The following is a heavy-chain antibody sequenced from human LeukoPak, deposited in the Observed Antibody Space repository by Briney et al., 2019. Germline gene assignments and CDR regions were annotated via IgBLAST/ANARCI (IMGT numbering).Heavy chain of an antibody. CDR1: GFTFSSYS. CDR3: ARGGSYVHY. Sequence: GGSLRLSCAASGFTFSSYSMNWVRQAPGKGLEWVSSISSSSSYIYYADSLKGRFTISRDNAKNSLYLQMNSLRADDTAVYYCARGGSYVHYWGQGTLVTVSS. CDR2: ISSSSSYI. V-gene: IGHV3-21*01. D-gene: IGHD1-26*01. J-gene: IGHJ4*02.